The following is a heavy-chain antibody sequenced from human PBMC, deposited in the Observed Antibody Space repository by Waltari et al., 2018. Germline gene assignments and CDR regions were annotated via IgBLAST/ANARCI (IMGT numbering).Heavy chain of an antibody. D-gene: IGHD6-6*01. CDR1: GFTFSSYA. CDR3: AKDRAVGGMYSSSSGGDFDY. J-gene: IGHJ4*02. V-gene: IGHV3-23*01. Sequence: EVQLLESGGGLVQPGGSLRLSCAASGFTFSSYAMTWVRQAPGKGLEWVSAISGSGGSTYYADSVKGRFTISRDNSKNTLYLQMNSLRAEDTAVYYCAKDRAVGGMYSSSSGGDFDYWGQGTLVTVSS. CDR2: ISGSGGST.